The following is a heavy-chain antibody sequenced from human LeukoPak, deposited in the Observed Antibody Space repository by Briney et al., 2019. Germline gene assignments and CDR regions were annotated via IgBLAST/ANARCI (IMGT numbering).Heavy chain of an antibody. CDR3: ARGPYSYDSSCAFDI. CDR2: IPSSGRT. CDR1: GDSLSSGDYY. D-gene: IGHD3-22*01. J-gene: IGHJ3*02. V-gene: IGHV4-61*02. Sequence: SETLSLTCTVSGDSLSSGDYYWSWLRQTAGRGLEWIGRIPSSGRTNYNPSLKSRVTITVDTAKNQFSLKLSSVTAADTAVYFCARGPYSYDSSCAFDIGGQGTMVTVSA.